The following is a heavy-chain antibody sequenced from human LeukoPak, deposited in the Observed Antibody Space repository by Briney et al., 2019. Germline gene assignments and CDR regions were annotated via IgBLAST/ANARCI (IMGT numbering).Heavy chain of an antibody. CDR2: FDPEDGET. Sequence: ASVKVSCKVSRYTLTELSMHWVRQAPGKGLEWMGGFDPEDGETIYAQKFQGRVTMTEDTSTDTAYMELSSLRSEDTAVYYCATSSATVTKPNAFDIWGQGTMVTVSS. D-gene: IGHD4-17*01. J-gene: IGHJ3*02. CDR1: RYTLTELS. CDR3: ATSSATVTKPNAFDI. V-gene: IGHV1-24*01.